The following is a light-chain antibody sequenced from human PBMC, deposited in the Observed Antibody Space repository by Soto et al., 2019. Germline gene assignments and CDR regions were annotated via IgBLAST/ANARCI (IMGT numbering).Light chain of an antibody. CDR3: SSYAGSNNLGV. CDR2: EVS. V-gene: IGLV2-14*01. J-gene: IGLJ1*01. Sequence: QSALTQPASVSGSPGQSITISCIGTSSDVGGYNYVSWYQQHPGKAPKLMIYEVSNRPSGVSNRFSGSKSGNTASLTISGLQAEDEADYYCSSYAGSNNLGVFGTGTKVTV. CDR1: SSDVGGYNY.